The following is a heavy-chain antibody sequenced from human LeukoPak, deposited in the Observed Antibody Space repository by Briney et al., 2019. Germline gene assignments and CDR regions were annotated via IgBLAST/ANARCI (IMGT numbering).Heavy chain of an antibody. CDR3: ASMVRGVIISGWFDP. Sequence: SETLSLTCTVSGGSISSYYWSWIRKPPGKGLEWIGYIYHSGGTYYNPSLKSRVTISVDRSKNQFSLKLSSVTAADTAVYYCASMVRGVIISGWFDPWGQGTLVTVSS. J-gene: IGHJ5*02. D-gene: IGHD3-10*01. V-gene: IGHV4-59*04. CDR1: GGSISSYY. CDR2: IYHSGGT.